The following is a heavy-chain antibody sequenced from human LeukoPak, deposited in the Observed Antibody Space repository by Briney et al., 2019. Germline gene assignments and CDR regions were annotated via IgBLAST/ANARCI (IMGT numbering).Heavy chain of an antibody. CDR2: IRSKANSYAT. J-gene: IGHJ4*02. V-gene: IGHV3-73*01. CDR1: GFTFSGSA. CDR3: TRPYCSSTSCYGADY. D-gene: IGHD2-2*01. Sequence: GESLKLSCAASGFTFSGSAMHWVRQASGKGLEWVGRIRSKANSYATAYAALVKGRFTISRDDSKNTAYLQMNSLKTEDTAVYYCTRPYCSSTSCYGADYWGQGTLVTVSS.